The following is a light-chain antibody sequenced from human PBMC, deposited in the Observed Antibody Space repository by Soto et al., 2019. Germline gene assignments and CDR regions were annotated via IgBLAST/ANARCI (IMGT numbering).Light chain of an antibody. CDR2: AAS. CDR1: QGINNF. J-gene: IGKJ1*01. V-gene: IGKV1-27*01. Sequence: DIQMTQSPSSLSASIGDRVTITCRASQGINNFLALYQQKPGEAPKLLLYAASILRSGVPSRFSGSGSGTDFTLTISSLQPEDVATYYCQKYNSPPRTFGQGTRV. CDR3: QKYNSPPRT.